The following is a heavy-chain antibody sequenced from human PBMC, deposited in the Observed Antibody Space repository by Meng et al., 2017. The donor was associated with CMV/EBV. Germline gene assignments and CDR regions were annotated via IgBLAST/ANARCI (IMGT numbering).Heavy chain of an antibody. V-gene: IGHV4-39*07. CDR3: AIVDSRAYPGSY. CDR1: GGSISSSSYY. Sequence: SETLSLTCTVSGGSISSSSYYWGWIRQPPGKGLEWIGSIYYSGSTYYNPSLKSRVTISVDTSKNQFSLKLSSVTAADTAVYYCAIVDSRAYPGSYWGQGTLVTVSS. CDR2: IYYSGST. D-gene: IGHD3-22*01. J-gene: IGHJ4*02.